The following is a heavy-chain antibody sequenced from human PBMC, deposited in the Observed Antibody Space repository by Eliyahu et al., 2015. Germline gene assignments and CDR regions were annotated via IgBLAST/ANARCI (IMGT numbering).Heavy chain of an antibody. J-gene: IGHJ4*02. CDR2: ISWNSGSI. V-gene: IGHV3-9*01. CDR1: GXTFDDYA. Sequence: EVQLVESGGGLVQPGRSLXLSCAASGXTFDDYAXXWVRXAPGKGLEWVSGISWNSGSIGYAXXVKGRFTISRDNAKNSLYLQMNSLRAEDTALYYCAKDSGSSFDYWGQGTLVTVSS. CDR3: AKDSGSSFDY. D-gene: IGHD2-15*01.